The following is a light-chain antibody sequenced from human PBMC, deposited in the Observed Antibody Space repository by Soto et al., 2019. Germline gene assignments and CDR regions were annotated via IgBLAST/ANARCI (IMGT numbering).Light chain of an antibody. CDR3: SSYTSSTTLGV. V-gene: IGLV2-14*03. J-gene: IGLJ1*01. CDR1: SSDVGGYNY. Sequence: LTQPASVSASPGQSISISCTGTSSDVGGYNYVSWYQQHPRKAPKLMIYDVSNRPSGVSNRFSGSKSGNTASLTISGLQAEDEADYYCSSYTSSTTLGVFGTGTKVTVL. CDR2: DVS.